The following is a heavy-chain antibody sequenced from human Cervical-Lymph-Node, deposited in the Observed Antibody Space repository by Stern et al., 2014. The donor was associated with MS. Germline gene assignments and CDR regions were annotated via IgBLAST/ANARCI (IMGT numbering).Heavy chain of an antibody. CDR1: GGSISSGYYY. CDR2: IYYSGST. Sequence: QVQLQESGPGLVKPSQTLSLTCTVSGGSISSGYYYWSWIRQPPGKGLEWNGYIYYSGSTYYNPSLKSRVTISVDTSKNQFSLKLSSVTAADTAVYYCARDSSGYYLILDYWGQGTLVTVSS. CDR3: ARDSSGYYLILDY. J-gene: IGHJ4*02. D-gene: IGHD3-22*01. V-gene: IGHV4-30-4*08.